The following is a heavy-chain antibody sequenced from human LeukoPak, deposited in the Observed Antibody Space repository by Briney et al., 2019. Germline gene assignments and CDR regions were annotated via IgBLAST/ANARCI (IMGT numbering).Heavy chain of an antibody. V-gene: IGHV3-66*01. CDR2: IYSGGST. Sequence: GGSLRLSCVASGFTVRTNFMSWVRQAPGKGLEWVSVIYSGGSTYYADSVKGRFTIYRDNSKNTLYLQMNSLRAEDTAVYYCARGNYASGSYHYFDYWGQGTLVTVSS. CDR3: ARGNYASGSYHYFDY. D-gene: IGHD1-26*01. J-gene: IGHJ4*02. CDR1: GFTVRTNF.